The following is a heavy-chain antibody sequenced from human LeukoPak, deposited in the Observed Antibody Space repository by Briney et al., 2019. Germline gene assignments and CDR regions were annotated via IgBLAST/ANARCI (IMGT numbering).Heavy chain of an antibody. D-gene: IGHD6-13*01. CDR2: ISAYNGNK. Sequence: GASVKVSSKASGYTFTSYGISWVRQPPGHGLEWMGWISAYNGNKNYAQKLQGRVTMTTDTTTSTAYMELRSLRSDDTAVYYCARDPRGQQLVPLGMDVWGKGTTVTVSS. J-gene: IGHJ6*04. CDR1: GYTFTSYG. CDR3: ARDPRGQQLVPLGMDV. V-gene: IGHV1-18*04.